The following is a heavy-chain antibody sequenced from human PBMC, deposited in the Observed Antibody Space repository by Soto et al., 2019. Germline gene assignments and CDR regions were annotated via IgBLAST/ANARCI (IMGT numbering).Heavy chain of an antibody. V-gene: IGHV4-59*08. J-gene: IGHJ4*02. D-gene: IGHD6-19*01. Sequence: QVQLQESGPGLVKPSETLSLTCTVSGGSISSYYWSWIRQHPGKGLEWIGYIFYSGSTNYNPSLKSRVTISVDPSKNQFSLKLSSVTAADTAVYYCARRYSSGFDYWGQGTLVTVSS. CDR2: IFYSGST. CDR1: GGSISSYY. CDR3: ARRYSSGFDY.